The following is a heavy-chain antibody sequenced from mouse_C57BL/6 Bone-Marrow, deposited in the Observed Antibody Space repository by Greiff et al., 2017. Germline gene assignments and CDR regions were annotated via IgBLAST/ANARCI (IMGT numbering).Heavy chain of an antibody. CDR2: IDPSDSYT. D-gene: IGHD2-10*01. J-gene: IGHJ4*01. Sequence: VQLQQPGAELVMPGASVKLSCKASGYTFTSYWMHWVKQRPGQGLEWIGEIDPSDSYTTYNQKFKGKSTLTVDKSSSTAYMQLSSLTSEDSAVYYCARGLLSMDYWGQGTSVTVSS. CDR3: ARGLLSMDY. V-gene: IGHV1-69*01. CDR1: GYTFTSYW.